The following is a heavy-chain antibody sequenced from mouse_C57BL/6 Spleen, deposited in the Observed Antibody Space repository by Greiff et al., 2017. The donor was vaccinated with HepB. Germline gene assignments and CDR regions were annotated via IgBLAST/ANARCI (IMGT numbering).Heavy chain of an antibody. CDR1: GYTFTDYY. J-gene: IGHJ4*01. CDR2: INPNNGGT. Sequence: EVQLQQSGPELVKPGASVKISCKASGYTFTDYYMNWVKQSHGKSLEWIGDINPNNGGTSYNQKFKGKATLTVVKSSSTAYMELRSLTSEASAVYYGARRITGEYYAMDYWGQGTSVTGAS. CDR3: ARRITGEYYAMDY. D-gene: IGHD1-3*01. V-gene: IGHV1-26*01.